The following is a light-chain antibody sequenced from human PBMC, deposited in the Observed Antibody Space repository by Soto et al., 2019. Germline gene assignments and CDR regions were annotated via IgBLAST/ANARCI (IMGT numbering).Light chain of an antibody. CDR3: QSYDSSLGGSL. CDR2: GNT. CDR1: SSNIGAPYD. V-gene: IGLV1-40*01. Sequence: QSVLTQPPSVSGAPGQRVTISCTGSSSNIGAPYDVHWYQHLPGTAPKLLIYGNTNRPSGVPDRFSGSKSGTSASLAITGLQAEDEADYYCQSYDSSLGGSLFGGGTQLTVL. J-gene: IGLJ7*01.